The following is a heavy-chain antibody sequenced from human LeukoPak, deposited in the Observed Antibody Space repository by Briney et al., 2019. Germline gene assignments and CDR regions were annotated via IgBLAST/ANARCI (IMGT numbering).Heavy chain of an antibody. D-gene: IGHD3-10*01. CDR2: IKSKTDGGTT. J-gene: IGHJ4*02. V-gene: IGHV3-15*01. CDR3: TTGLWFGELEGDY. Sequence: PGGSLRLSCAASGFTFSRYSMNWVRQAPGKGLEWVGRIKSKTDGGTTDYAAPVKGRFTISRDDSKNTLYLQMNSLKTEDTAVYYCTTGLWFGELEGDYWGQGTLVTVSS. CDR1: GFTFSRYS.